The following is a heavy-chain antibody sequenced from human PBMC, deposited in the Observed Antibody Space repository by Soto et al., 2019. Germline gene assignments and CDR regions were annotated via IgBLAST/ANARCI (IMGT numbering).Heavy chain of an antibody. CDR2: IDPSDSYT. V-gene: IGHV5-10-1*01. D-gene: IGHD3-3*02. CDR1: GYSFTSYW. CDR3: ARRLAENYYYGMDV. Sequence: GESLKISCKGSGYSFTSYWISWVRQMPGKGLEWMGRIDPSDSYTNYSPSFQGHVTISADKSISTAYLQWNSLKASDTAMYYCARRLAENYYYGMDVWGQGTTVTVSS. J-gene: IGHJ6*02.